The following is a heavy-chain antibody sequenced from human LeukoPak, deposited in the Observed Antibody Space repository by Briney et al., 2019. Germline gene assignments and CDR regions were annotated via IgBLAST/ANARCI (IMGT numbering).Heavy chain of an antibody. V-gene: IGHV3-30*18. CDR1: GFTFSSYG. D-gene: IGHD3/OR15-3a*01. CDR3: AKDNPSDSQY. CDR2: ISYDGSNK. J-gene: IGHJ4*02. Sequence: GGSLRLSCAASGFTFSSYGMHWVRQAPGKGLEWVAVISYDGSNKYYADSVKGRFTIPRDNSKNTLYLQMNSLRAEDTAVYYCAKDNPSDSQYWGQGTLVTVSS.